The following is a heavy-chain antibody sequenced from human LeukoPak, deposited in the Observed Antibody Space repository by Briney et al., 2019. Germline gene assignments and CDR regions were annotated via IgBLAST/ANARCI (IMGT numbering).Heavy chain of an antibody. CDR2: IKQGGSEK. Sequence: GGSLRLSCAASGFTFSSYWMSWVRQAPGKGLEWVANIKQGGSEKYYVDSVKGRFTISRDNAKNSLYLQMNSLRAEDTAVYYCARDPCSSTSCYTPFDYWGQGTLVTVSS. CDR3: ARDPCSSTSCYTPFDY. D-gene: IGHD2-2*02. V-gene: IGHV3-7*03. CDR1: GFTFSSYW. J-gene: IGHJ4*02.